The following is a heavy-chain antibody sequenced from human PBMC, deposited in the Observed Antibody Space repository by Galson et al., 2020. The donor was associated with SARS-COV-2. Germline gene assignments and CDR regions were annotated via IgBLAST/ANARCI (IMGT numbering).Heavy chain of an antibody. CDR3: ARGYYDSSGDAFDI. CDR1: GGSISSGGYS. CDR2: IYHSGST. J-gene: IGHJ3*02. D-gene: IGHD3-22*01. Sequence: ETSETLSLTCAVSGGSISSGGYSWSWIRQPPGKGLEWIGYIYHSGSTYYNPSLKSRVTISVDRSKNQFSLKLSSVTAADTAVYYCARGYYDSSGDAFDIWGQGTMVTVSS. V-gene: IGHV4-30-2*01.